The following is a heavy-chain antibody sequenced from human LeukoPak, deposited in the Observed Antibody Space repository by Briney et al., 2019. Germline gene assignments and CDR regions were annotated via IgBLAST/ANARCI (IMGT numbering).Heavy chain of an antibody. CDR2: FYYSGST. CDR1: GASISSYF. Sequence: SETLSLTCTVSGASISSYFWNWIRQPPGKGLEWIGSFYYSGSTNYHPSLKSRVTISVDTSKNQLSLKVTSVTAADTAVYYCARKVKGRNSTDYWGQGTLVTVSS. D-gene: IGHD1/OR15-1a*01. J-gene: IGHJ4*02. V-gene: IGHV4-59*01. CDR3: ARKVKGRNSTDY.